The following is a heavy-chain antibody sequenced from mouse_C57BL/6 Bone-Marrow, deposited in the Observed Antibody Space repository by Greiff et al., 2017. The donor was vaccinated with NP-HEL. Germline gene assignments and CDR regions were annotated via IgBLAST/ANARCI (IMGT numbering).Heavy chain of an antibody. CDR2: IYPSDSET. CDR3: ARWDYDGYFDY. Sequence: QVQLQQPGAELVRPGSSVKLSCKASGYTFTSYWMDWVQQRPGQGLEWIGNIYPSDSETHYNQKFKDKATLTVDQSSSTAYMQLSSLTSVDSAVYYCARWDYDGYFDYWGQGTTLTVSS. V-gene: IGHV1-61*01. J-gene: IGHJ2*01. D-gene: IGHD2-4*01. CDR1: GYTFTSYW.